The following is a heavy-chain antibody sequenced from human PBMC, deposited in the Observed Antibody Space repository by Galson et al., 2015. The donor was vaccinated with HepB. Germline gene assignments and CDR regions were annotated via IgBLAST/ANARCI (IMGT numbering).Heavy chain of an antibody. V-gene: IGHV3-23*01. D-gene: IGHD3-22*01. CDR3: AKDRRSCSDNYCAPDTLDY. CDR2: ISGGGGNT. CDR1: GFTFSSYA. J-gene: IGHJ4*02. Sequence: SLRLSCAAPGFTFSSYAMNWVRQAPGKGLEWVSGISGGGGNTYYADSVKGRFTISRDKSKNTLYLQMNSLRAEDTAVYYCAKDRRSCSDNYCAPDTLDYWGQGTLVTV.